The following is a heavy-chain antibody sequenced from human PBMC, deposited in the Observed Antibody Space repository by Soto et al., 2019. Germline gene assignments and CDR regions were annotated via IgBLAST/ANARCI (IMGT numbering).Heavy chain of an antibody. CDR2: IWYDGSNK. V-gene: IGHV3-33*08. J-gene: IGHJ6*02. D-gene: IGHD2-2*01. CDR1: GFTFNTYG. Sequence: GGSLRLSCTTSGFTFNTYGMHWVRQAPGKGLEWVAIIWYDGSNKYYADSVKGRLTISRDNSKNTLYLQMNSLRAEDTAVYYCARSSTSRYYYGMDVWGQGTTVTVSS. CDR3: ARSSTSRYYYGMDV.